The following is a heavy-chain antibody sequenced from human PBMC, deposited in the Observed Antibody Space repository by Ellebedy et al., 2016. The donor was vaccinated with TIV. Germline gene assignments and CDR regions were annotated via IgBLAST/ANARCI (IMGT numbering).Heavy chain of an antibody. J-gene: IGHJ4*02. CDR1: GFTLSTYW. CDR3: ARFRWGVIIRWALDY. Sequence: GGSLRLSXVASGFTLSTYWMTWVRQASGKGLEWVANIKQDGSEKYYVDSVKGRFTISRDNANNSLYLQMNSLRAEDTAVYYCARFRWGVIIRWALDYWGQGTLVTVSS. D-gene: IGHD3-10*01. V-gene: IGHV3-7*04. CDR2: IKQDGSEK.